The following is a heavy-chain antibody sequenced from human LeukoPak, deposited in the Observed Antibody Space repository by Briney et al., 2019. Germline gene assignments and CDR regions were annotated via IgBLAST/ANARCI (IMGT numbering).Heavy chain of an antibody. Sequence: SETLSLTCTVSGGSMSSYYWSWIRQSPGKGLEWIGYIYYNGRTTNYNPSLESRVTMSVDTSKNQFSLKLSSVTAADTAVYYCARVGDWNDLVYWGQGILVSVSS. CDR2: IYYNGRTT. CDR3: ARVGDWNDLVY. J-gene: IGHJ4*02. D-gene: IGHD1-1*01. CDR1: GGSMSSYY. V-gene: IGHV4-59*01.